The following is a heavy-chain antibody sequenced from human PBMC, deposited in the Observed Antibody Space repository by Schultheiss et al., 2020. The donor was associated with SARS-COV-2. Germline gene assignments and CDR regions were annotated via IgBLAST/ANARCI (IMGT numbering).Heavy chain of an antibody. D-gene: IGHD1-26*01. CDR3: ARHHPVGATIPAPLDY. V-gene: IGHV1-18*04. J-gene: IGHJ4*02. CDR2: ISSYNGNT. Sequence: ASVKVSCKASGYTFLNYGISWVRQAPVQGLEWMGWISSYNGNTNYAQKLQGRVTMTTDTSTNAAYMELRSLRSDDTAVYYCARHHPVGATIPAPLDYWGQGTLVTVSS. CDR1: GYTFLNYG.